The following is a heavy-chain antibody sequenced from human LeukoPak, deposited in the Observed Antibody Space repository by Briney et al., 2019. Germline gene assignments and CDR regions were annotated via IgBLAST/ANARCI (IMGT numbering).Heavy chain of an antibody. CDR1: GFTFSSYA. CDR3: AKDSAKKYDDY. V-gene: IGHV3-64*01. CDR2: ISSNGGST. Sequence: GGSLRLSCAASGFTFSSYAMHWVRQAPGKGLEYVSAISSNGGSTYYANSVKGRFTISRDNSKNTLYLQINSLRAEDTAVYYCAKDSAKKYDDYWGQGTLVTVSS. D-gene: IGHD2/OR15-2a*01. J-gene: IGHJ4*02.